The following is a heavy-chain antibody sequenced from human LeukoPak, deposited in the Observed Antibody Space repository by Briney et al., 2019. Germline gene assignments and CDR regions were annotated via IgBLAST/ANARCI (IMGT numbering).Heavy chain of an antibody. CDR2: ISSSSSTI. Sequence: GGSLRLSCAASGFTFSSYSMNWVRQAPGKGLEWVSYISSSSSTIYYADSVKGRFTISRDNAKNSLYLQVNSLRAEDTAVYYCARDPGSLGAFDIWGQGTMVTVSS. D-gene: IGHD2-15*01. CDR1: GFTFSSYS. CDR3: ARDPGSLGAFDI. J-gene: IGHJ3*02. V-gene: IGHV3-48*01.